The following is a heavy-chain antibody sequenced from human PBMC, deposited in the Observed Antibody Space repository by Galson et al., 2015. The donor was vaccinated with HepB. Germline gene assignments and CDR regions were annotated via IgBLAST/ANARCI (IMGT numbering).Heavy chain of an antibody. V-gene: IGHV3-7*03. CDR2: IKYDGIEK. Sequence: SLRLSCAASGFTFSTYWMTWVRQSPGKGLQWVANIKYDGIEKYYMDSVRGRFTISRDNARNSLYLQMNSLRADDAAVYYCARDFICSRTNCYKHFFDYWGQGTLVTVSS. D-gene: IGHD2-2*02. CDR3: ARDFICSRTNCYKHFFDY. J-gene: IGHJ4*02. CDR1: GFTFSTYW.